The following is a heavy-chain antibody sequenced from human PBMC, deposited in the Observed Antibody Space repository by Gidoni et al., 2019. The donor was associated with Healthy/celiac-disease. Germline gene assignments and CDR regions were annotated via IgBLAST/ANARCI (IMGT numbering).Heavy chain of an antibody. D-gene: IGHD6-19*01. CDR2: ISSSGSTI. CDR3: ARFSSGRPDWYFDL. J-gene: IGHJ2*01. Sequence: EVQLVESGGGLVQPGGSLRLSCAASGFTFSSYEMNWVRQAPGKGLEWVSYISSSGSTIYYADSVKGRFTISRDNAKNSLYLQMNSLRAEDTAVYYCARFSSGRPDWYFDLWGRGTLVTVSS. CDR1: GFTFSSYE. V-gene: IGHV3-48*03.